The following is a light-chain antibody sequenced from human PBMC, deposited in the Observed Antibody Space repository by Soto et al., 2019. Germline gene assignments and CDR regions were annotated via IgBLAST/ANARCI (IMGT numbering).Light chain of an antibody. CDR1: SSDVGYNY. J-gene: IGLJ2*01. Sequence: QSALTQPASLSGSPGQSITLSCTGSSSDVGYNYVSWYQQSPGKAPKLLIYEVTYRPSGVSTRFSGSKSGNTASLTISGLRAEDEADYYCSSYSSSSTLVIFGGGTKRTVL. CDR2: EVT. CDR3: SSYSSSSTLVI. V-gene: IGLV2-14*01.